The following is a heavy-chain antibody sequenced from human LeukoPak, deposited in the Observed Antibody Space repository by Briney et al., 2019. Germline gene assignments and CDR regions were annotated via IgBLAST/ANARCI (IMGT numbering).Heavy chain of an antibody. D-gene: IGHD3-22*01. Sequence: GGSLRLSCAASGFTFSSYAMHWVRQAPGKGLEWVAVISYDGSNKYYADSVKGRFTISRDNSKNTLYLQMNSLRAEDTAVYYCARDQYYDHDSSGYSPSFDYWGQGTLVTVSS. CDR3: ARDQYYDHDSSGYSPSFDY. CDR2: ISYDGSNK. V-gene: IGHV3-30*04. CDR1: GFTFSSYA. J-gene: IGHJ4*02.